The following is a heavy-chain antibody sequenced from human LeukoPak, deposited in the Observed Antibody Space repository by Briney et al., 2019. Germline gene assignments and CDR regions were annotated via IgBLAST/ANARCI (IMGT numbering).Heavy chain of an antibody. Sequence: GGSLRLSCAASGFTFSSYAMSWVRQAPGKGLEWVSAISGSGGSTYYADSVKGRFTISRDNSKNTLYLQMNSLRAEDTAVYYCAKDLGLEGITMIVVVMPFDYWGQGTLVTVSS. CDR2: ISGSGGST. D-gene: IGHD3-22*01. CDR3: AKDLGLEGITMIVVVMPFDY. CDR1: GFTFSSYA. V-gene: IGHV3-23*01. J-gene: IGHJ4*02.